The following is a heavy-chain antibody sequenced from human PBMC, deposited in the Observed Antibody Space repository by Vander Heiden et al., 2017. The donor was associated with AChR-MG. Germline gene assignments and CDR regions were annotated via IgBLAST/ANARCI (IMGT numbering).Heavy chain of an antibody. Sequence: QVQLVQPGAEVKKPGASVTVSCKASGYTFTSYDSNWVGQATGQGLEWMGWMNPNSGNTGYAQKFQGRVTMTRNTSISTAYMELSSLRSEDTAVYYCARTAYYRIQLWLRAGRGRPFDYWGQGTLVTVSS. CDR3: ARTAYYRIQLWLRAGRGRPFDY. J-gene: IGHJ4*02. D-gene: IGHD5-18*01. V-gene: IGHV1-8*01. CDR1: GYTFTSYD. CDR2: MNPNSGNT.